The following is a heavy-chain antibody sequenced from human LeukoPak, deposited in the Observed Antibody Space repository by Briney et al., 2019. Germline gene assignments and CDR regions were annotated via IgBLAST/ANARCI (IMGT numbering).Heavy chain of an antibody. CDR3: AGLDYDSSGYRDY. J-gene: IGHJ4*02. CDR1: GYSFSRYW. V-gene: IGHV5-51*01. CDR2: IYPVDSGT. Sequence: ESLKISCKGSGYSFSRYWIGWVRQMPGKGREWIGFIYPVDSGTRYSPSFQGQVATSSAKTITTAYLLWSSLTASETTMYYCAGLDYDSSGYRDYWGQGKLVTVSS. D-gene: IGHD3-22*01.